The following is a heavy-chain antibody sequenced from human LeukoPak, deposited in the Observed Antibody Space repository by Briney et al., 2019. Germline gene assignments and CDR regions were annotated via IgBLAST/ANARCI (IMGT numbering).Heavy chain of an antibody. V-gene: IGHV3-23*01. CDR3: EGTYYYDSSDDY. D-gene: IGHD3-22*01. Sequence: GGSLRLSCAASGFTFRSYAMSWVRQAPGKGLEWVLAISGSGTSTYYADSVKGRFTISRDDSKNTLYLQMNSLRAEDTAVYYCEGTYYYDSSDDYWGQGTLVTVSS. CDR2: ISGSGTST. CDR1: GFTFRSYA. J-gene: IGHJ4*02.